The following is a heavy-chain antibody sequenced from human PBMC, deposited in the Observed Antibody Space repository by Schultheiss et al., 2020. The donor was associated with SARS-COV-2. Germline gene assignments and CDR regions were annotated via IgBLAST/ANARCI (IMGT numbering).Heavy chain of an antibody. CDR3: ARDAEEVVVPAAIDFYYYGMDV. V-gene: IGHV3-21*01. D-gene: IGHD2-2*01. Sequence: LSLTCTVSGGSISSSSYYWGWIRQPPGKGLEWVSSISSSSSYIYYADSVKGRFTISRDNAKNSLYLQMNSLRAEDTAVYYCARDAEEVVVPAAIDFYYYGMDVWGQGTTVTVSS. CDR2: ISSSSSYI. CDR1: GGSISSSS. J-gene: IGHJ6*02.